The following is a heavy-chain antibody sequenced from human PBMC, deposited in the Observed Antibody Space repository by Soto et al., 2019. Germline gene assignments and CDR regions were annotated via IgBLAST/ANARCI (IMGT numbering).Heavy chain of an antibody. CDR1: GGSIRSHTW. V-gene: IGHV4-4*02. Sequence: SETLSLTCAVAGGSIRSHTWRTWVRQPPGKGLEWIGEIYHSGSTNYNPSLEGRITISVDRSKNQFSLELISVTAADTAVYYCARDEFDGSNHFGRFIPWGQGALVTVSS. J-gene: IGHJ5*02. CDR2: IYHSGST. CDR3: ARDEFDGSNHFGRFIP. D-gene: IGHD1-26*01.